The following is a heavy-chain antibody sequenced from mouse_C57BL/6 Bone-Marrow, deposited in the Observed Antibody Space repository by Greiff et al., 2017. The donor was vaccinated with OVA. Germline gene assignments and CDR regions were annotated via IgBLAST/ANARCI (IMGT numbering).Heavy chain of an antibody. V-gene: IGHV2-2*01. D-gene: IGHD1-1*01. CDR3: ARNYGSSHWYFDV. CDR1: GFSLTSYG. Sequence: VQLKESGPGLVQPSQSLSITCTVSGFSLTSYGVHWVRQSPGTGLEWLGVIWSGGSTDYNAAFISRLSISKDNSKSQVFFKMNSLQADDTAIYYCARNYGSSHWYFDVWGTGTTVTVSS. J-gene: IGHJ1*03. CDR2: IWSGGST.